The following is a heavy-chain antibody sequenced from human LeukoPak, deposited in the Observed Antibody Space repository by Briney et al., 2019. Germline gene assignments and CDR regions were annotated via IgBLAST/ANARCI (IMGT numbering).Heavy chain of an antibody. D-gene: IGHD2-2*01. CDR2: IYYSGST. J-gene: IGHJ6*03. CDR1: GGSISSYY. V-gene: IGHV4-59*01. CDR3: ARDRYCSSTSCPYYMDV. Sequence: SETLSLTCTVSGGSISSYYWSWIRQPPGKGLEWSGYIYYSGSTNYNPSLKSRVTISVDTSKNQFSLKLSSVTAADTAVYYCARDRYCSSTSCPYYMDVWGKGTTVTVSS.